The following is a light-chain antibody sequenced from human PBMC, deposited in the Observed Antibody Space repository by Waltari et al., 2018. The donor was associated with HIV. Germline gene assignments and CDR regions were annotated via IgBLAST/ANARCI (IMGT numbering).Light chain of an antibody. CDR3: QQSSATPYT. V-gene: IGKV1-39*01. Sequence: DIQMSQSPSTLSASVGDRVTITCRASQTVGNYLNWYQQKSGEAPKLLIYIASSLYSDVPPRFSGSRSGNDFTLTITSLQPEDFATYFCQQSSATPYTFGQGTRLDVK. CDR2: IAS. J-gene: IGKJ2*01. CDR1: QTVGNY.